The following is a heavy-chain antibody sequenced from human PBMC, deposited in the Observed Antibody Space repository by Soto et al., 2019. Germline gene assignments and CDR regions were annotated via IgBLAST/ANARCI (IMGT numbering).Heavy chain of an antibody. D-gene: IGHD3-10*01. CDR2: ISSSSSYI. CDR1: GFTFSSYS. V-gene: IGHV3-21*01. J-gene: IGHJ4*02. CDR3: AREPMGFVDY. Sequence: EVQLVESGGGLVKPGGSLRLSCAASGFTFSSYSMNWVRQAPGKGLEWVSSISSSSSYIYYADSVKGRFTISRDNAKNSMYLQMNSLSAEDTAVYYCAREPMGFVDYWGQGTLVTVSS.